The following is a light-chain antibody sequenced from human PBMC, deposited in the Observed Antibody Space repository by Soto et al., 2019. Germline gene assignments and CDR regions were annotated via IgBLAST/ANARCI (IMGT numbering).Light chain of an antibody. Sequence: QSALTQPASVSGPPGQTITISCTGTSSDIGGYNYVSWYQQHPGKAPKLVISDVTNRPSGVSNRFSGSKSANTASLTISGLQAEDEAEYYCSSYTSSTTFVFGPGTKVTVL. CDR3: SSYTSSTTFV. J-gene: IGLJ1*01. CDR2: DVT. CDR1: SSDIGGYNY. V-gene: IGLV2-14*03.